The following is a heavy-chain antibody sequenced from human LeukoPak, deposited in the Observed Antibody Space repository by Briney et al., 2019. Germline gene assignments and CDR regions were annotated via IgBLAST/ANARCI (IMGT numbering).Heavy chain of an antibody. CDR3: AVVVPAAGRTPRKYNWFDP. V-gene: IGHV1-2*02. D-gene: IGHD2-2*01. J-gene: IGHJ5*02. CDR1: GYTFTGYY. Sequence: GASVKVSCKASGYTFTGYYMHWGRQAPGQGLEWMGWINPNSCGTNYAQKCQVRVTMTRDTSISTAYMELSRLRSDDPAVYYCAVVVPAAGRTPRKYNWFDPWGQGTLVTVSS. CDR2: INPNSCGT.